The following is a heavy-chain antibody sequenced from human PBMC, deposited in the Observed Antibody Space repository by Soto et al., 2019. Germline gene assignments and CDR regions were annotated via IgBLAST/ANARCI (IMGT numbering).Heavy chain of an antibody. J-gene: IGHJ6*02. D-gene: IGHD3-3*01. CDR3: ARAPEIYDFWSGPAPSYYYYGMDV. V-gene: IGHV3-48*03. CDR1: VFTFSSYE. CDR2: ISSSGSTI. Sequence: GSLRLSCAASVFTFSSYEMNWVRQAPGKGLEWVSYISSSGSTIYYADSVKGRFTISRDNAKNSLYLQMNSLRAEDTAVYYCARAPEIYDFWSGPAPSYYYYGMDVWGQGTTVTVSS.